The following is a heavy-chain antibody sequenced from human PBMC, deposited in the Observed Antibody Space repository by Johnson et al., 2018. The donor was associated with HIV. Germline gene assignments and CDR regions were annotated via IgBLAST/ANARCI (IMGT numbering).Heavy chain of an antibody. CDR3: ARELSQDAVDI. CDR2: VNSDGSSL. V-gene: IGHV3-74*01. CDR1: GFTFSNYW. D-gene: IGHD3-3*02. Sequence: EVQLVESGGGLVQPGGSLRLSCAASGFTFSNYWMHWVRQAPGKGLVWVSRVNSDGSSLSYADSVKGRFTISRDNAKNTLYLQMNSLRAEDTAAYYCARELSQDAVDIWGQGTMVTVSS. J-gene: IGHJ3*02.